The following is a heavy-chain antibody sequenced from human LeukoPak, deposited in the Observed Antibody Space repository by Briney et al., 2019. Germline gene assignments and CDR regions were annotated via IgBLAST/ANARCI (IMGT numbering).Heavy chain of an antibody. CDR2: ISSDGSVI. CDR3: ATDRYYTMNI. J-gene: IGHJ6*02. V-gene: IGHV3-9*01. CDR1: GFTFDDYA. Sequence: GRSLRLSCAASGFTFDDYAMHWVRQAPGKGLAWVSHISSDGSVIVYADSVKGRFTISRDNAKNTLYLQMNSLRVDDTAVYYCATDRYYTMNIWGQGTTVTVSS.